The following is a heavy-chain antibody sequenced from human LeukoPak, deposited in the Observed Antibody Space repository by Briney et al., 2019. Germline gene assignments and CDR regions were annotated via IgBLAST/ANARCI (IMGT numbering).Heavy chain of an antibody. V-gene: IGHV1-18*01. CDR3: ARGVYGDYDLNY. Sequence: ASVKASCKASGYTFTSYSITWVRQAPGQGLEWMGWIITYNGNTNYAQKLQGRVAMTTDTSTNTAYMELRSLRSDDTAVYYCARGVYGDYDLNYWGQGTLVTVSS. CDR1: GYTFTSYS. J-gene: IGHJ4*02. CDR2: IITYNGNT. D-gene: IGHD4-17*01.